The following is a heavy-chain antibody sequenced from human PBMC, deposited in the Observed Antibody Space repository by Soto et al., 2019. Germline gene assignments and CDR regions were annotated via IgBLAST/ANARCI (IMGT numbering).Heavy chain of an antibody. CDR2: IYYSGST. Sequence: PSETLSLTCTVSGGSISSSSYYWGWIRQPPGKGLEWIGSIYYSGSTYYNPSLKSRVTISVDTSKNQFSLKLSSVTAADTAVYYCASTIVVVAAQYNWFDPWGQGTLVTVSS. J-gene: IGHJ5*02. D-gene: IGHD2-15*01. V-gene: IGHV4-39*01. CDR3: ASTIVVVAAQYNWFDP. CDR1: GGSISSSSYY.